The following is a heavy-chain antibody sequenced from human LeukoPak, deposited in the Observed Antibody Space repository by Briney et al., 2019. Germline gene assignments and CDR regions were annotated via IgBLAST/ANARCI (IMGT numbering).Heavy chain of an antibody. CDR3: ARGGDILTGYYDY. J-gene: IGHJ4*02. CDR2: INHSGST. V-gene: IGHV4-34*01. CDR1: GGSFSGYY. D-gene: IGHD3-9*01. Sequence: SETLSLTCAVYGGSFSGYYWSWIRQPPGKGLEWIGEINHSGSTNYNPSLKSRVTISVDTSKNQFSLKLSSVTAADTAVYYCARGGDILTGYYDYWGQGTLVTVSS.